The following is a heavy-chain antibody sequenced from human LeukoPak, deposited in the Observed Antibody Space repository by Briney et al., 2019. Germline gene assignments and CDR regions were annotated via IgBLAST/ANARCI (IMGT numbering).Heavy chain of an antibody. J-gene: IGHJ4*02. CDR2: IYPGDSDT. V-gene: IGHV5-51*01. D-gene: IGHD3-16*02. Sequence: GESLKISCKGSGYSFTSYWIGWLRQMPGKGLEWMGIIYPGDSDTRYSPSFQGQVTISADKSISTAYLQWSSLKASDTAMYYCARHSNVWGSYPANKFDYWGQGTLVTVSS. CDR3: ARHSNVWGSYPANKFDY. CDR1: GYSFTSYW.